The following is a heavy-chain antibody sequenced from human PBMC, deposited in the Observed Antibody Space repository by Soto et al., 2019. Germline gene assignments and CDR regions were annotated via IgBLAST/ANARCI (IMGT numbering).Heavy chain of an antibody. Sequence: QVQLQESGPGLVKPSETLSLTCTVSGGSINNYYWSWLRQPPGKGLEWIGYIYYSGSTIYSPSLKSRITISVDTSKNQFSLKLRSVTAADTAVYYCARHVANGFTFDIWGRGTLVTVSS. CDR3: ARHVANGFTFDI. CDR1: GGSINNYY. CDR2: IYYSGST. V-gene: IGHV4-59*08. J-gene: IGHJ2*01. D-gene: IGHD2-21*01.